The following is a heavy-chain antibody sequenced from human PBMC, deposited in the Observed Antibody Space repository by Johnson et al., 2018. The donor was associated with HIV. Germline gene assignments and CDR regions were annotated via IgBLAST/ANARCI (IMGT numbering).Heavy chain of an antibody. CDR2: IKRKTDDGTT. CDR1: GFLFSRYA. V-gene: IGHV3-15*01. J-gene: IGHJ3*02. Sequence: VQLVESGGGVVQPGRSLRLSCAASGFLFSRYAMHWVRQAPGKGLEWVGRIKRKTDDGTTDFATPVKGRFTISRDDSENTLYLQMNTLRAEDTAVYYCARDQNIVGANDAFDIWGQGTMVTVSS. D-gene: IGHD1-26*01. CDR3: ARDQNIVGANDAFDI.